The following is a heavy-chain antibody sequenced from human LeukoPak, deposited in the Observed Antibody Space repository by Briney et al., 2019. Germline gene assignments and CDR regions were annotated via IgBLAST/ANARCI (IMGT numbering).Heavy chain of an antibody. J-gene: IGHJ4*02. V-gene: IGHV3-64*01. D-gene: IGHD1-26*01. CDR3: ARVYSGSYHFDY. CDR2: ISSNGGST. Sequence: GGSLRLSCAASGFTFSSYAMHWVRQAPGKGLEYVSAISSNGGSTYYANSVKCRFTISRDNSKNTLYLQMGSLRAEDMAVYYCARVYSGSYHFDYWGQGTLVTVSS. CDR1: GFTFSSYA.